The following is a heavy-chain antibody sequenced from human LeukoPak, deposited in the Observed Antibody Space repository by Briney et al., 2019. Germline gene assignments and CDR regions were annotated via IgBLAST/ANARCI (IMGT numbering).Heavy chain of an antibody. Sequence: ASVKVSCKPSGYTFSAYYIHWVRQAPGQGLEWMGWINPNSGGTNYALKFRGRVTMTRDTSISTAYMELSRLRSDDTAVYYCARANRQYSGDFDYWGQGTLVTVSS. J-gene: IGHJ4*02. CDR1: GYTFSAYY. CDR2: INPNSGGT. V-gene: IGHV1-2*02. D-gene: IGHD4/OR15-4a*01. CDR3: ARANRQYSGDFDY.